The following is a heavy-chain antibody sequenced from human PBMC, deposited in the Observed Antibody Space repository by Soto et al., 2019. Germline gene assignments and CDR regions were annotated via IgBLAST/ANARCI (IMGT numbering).Heavy chain of an antibody. CDR2: IYPGDSDT. CDR3: ARHGVVVVPAARKNYYYYGMDV. J-gene: IGHJ6*02. CDR1: GYSFTSYW. V-gene: IGHV5-51*01. Sequence: PGESLKISCKGSGYSFTSYWIGWVRQMPGKGLGWMGIIYPGDSDTRYSPSFQGQVTISADKSISTAYLQWSSLKASDTAMYYCARHGVVVVPAARKNYYYYGMDVWGQGTTVTVSS. D-gene: IGHD2-2*01.